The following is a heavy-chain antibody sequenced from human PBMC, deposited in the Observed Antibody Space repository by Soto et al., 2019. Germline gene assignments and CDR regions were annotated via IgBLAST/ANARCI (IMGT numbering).Heavy chain of an antibody. CDR1: GGSISSDDYF. CDR3: ARDLAYCAAGSCYAKWGS. Sequence: PSETLSLTCTVSGGSISSDDYFWSWIRQPPGKGLEWIGFIYYSGTYYNPSLASRTTISVDTSKNQFSLELSSVTAADTAVYYCARDLAYCAAGSCYAKWGSWGQGTLVTVSS. V-gene: IGHV4-30-4*01. J-gene: IGHJ5*02. D-gene: IGHD2-15*01. CDR2: IYYSGT.